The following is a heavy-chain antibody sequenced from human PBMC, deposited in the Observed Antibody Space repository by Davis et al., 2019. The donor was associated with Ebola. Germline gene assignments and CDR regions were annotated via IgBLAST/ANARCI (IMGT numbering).Heavy chain of an antibody. CDR3: AKGVGYCSGGSCFTSGYFDY. V-gene: IGHV3-48*03. CDR1: GFTFSSYE. J-gene: IGHJ4*02. Sequence: PGGSLRLSCAASGFTFSSYEMNWVRQAPGKGLEWVSYISSSGSTIYYADSVEGRFTISRDNAKNSLYLQMNSLRAEDTALYYCAKGVGYCSGGSCFTSGYFDYWGQGTLVTVSS. CDR2: ISSSGSTI. D-gene: IGHD2-15*01.